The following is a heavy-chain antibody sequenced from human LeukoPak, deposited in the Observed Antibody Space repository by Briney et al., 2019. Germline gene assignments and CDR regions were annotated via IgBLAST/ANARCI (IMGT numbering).Heavy chain of an antibody. CDR3: ARVRYSSQGDY. D-gene: IGHD6-13*01. CDR1: GFTFSSYS. J-gene: IGHJ4*02. CDR2: IKQDGSEK. V-gene: IGHV3-7*01. Sequence: GGSLRLSCAASGFTFSSYSMNWVRQAPGKGLEWVANIKQDGSEKYYVDSVKGRFTISRDNAKNSLYLQMDSLRAEDTAVYYCARVRYSSQGDYWGQGTLVTVSS.